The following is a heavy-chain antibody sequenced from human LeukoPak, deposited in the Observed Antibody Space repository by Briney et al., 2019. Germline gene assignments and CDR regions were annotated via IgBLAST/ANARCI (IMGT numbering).Heavy chain of an antibody. Sequence: GASVKVSCKAFGYTFTSNYMHWVRQAPGQGPEWMGVISPSGGSTTYAQKFQGRVTMTRDTSISTAYMELSSLRSDDTAVYYCARGEYNYGRDWFDPWGQGTLVTVSS. V-gene: IGHV1-46*01. J-gene: IGHJ5*02. CDR3: ARGEYNYGRDWFDP. CDR2: ISPSGGST. D-gene: IGHD5-18*01. CDR1: GYTFTSNY.